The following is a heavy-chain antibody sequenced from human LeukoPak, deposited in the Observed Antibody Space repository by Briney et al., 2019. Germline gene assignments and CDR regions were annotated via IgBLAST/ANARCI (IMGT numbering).Heavy chain of an antibody. CDR1: GFTVDSNY. Sequence: GGSLRLSCAASGFTVDSNYLSWVRQAPGKGLEWVSAISGSGGSTYYADSVKGRFTISRDNSKNTLYLQMNSLRAEDTAVYYCASHSSTSCRGWFDPWGQGTLVTVSS. D-gene: IGHD2-2*01. CDR2: ISGSGGST. V-gene: IGHV3-23*01. J-gene: IGHJ5*02. CDR3: ASHSSTSCRGWFDP.